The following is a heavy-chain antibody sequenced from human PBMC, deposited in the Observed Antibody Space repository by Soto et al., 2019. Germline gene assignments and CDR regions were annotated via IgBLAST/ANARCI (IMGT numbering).Heavy chain of an antibody. D-gene: IGHD5-18*01. J-gene: IGHJ4*02. CDR3: ARQYTYGSNFFDC. V-gene: IGHV4-31*03. CDR2: ISHSGST. Sequence: PSETRSLTCTVSGGSISSAAYYWSWIRQHPGKGLEWIGYISHSGSTYCNPSLKSRVIISVDTSKNQFSLSLTSVTAADTAVYYCARQYTYGSNFFDCWGQGALVTVSA. CDR1: GGSISSAAYY.